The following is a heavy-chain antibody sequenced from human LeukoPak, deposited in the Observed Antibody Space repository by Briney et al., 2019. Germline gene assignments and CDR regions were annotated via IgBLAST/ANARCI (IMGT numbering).Heavy chain of an antibody. V-gene: IGHV3-30*18. D-gene: IGHD5-12*01. CDR2: ISYDGSNK. J-gene: IGHJ4*02. CDR3: AKGARYSGYDYPLDY. CDR1: GFTFSNCG. Sequence: GGSLRLSCAASGFTFSNCGMHWVRQAPGEGLEWVAVISYDGSNKYYADSVKGRFTISRDNSKNTLYLQMNSLRAEDTAVYYCAKGARYSGYDYPLDYWGQGTLVTVSS.